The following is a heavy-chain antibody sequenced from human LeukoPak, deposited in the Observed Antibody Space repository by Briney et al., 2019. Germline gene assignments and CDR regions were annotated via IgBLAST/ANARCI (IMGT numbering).Heavy chain of an antibody. CDR3: ARVRYRGIRALIDFIWFDP. J-gene: IGHJ5*02. D-gene: IGHD3-9*01. CDR1: GYTFTSYG. V-gene: IGHV1-18*01. Sequence: ASVKVSCKASGYTFTSYGISWVRQAPGQGLEWMGWISAYNGNTNYAQKLQGRVTMTTDTSTSTAYMELRSLRSDDTAVYYCARVRYRGIRALIDFIWFDPWGQGTLVTVSS. CDR2: ISAYNGNT.